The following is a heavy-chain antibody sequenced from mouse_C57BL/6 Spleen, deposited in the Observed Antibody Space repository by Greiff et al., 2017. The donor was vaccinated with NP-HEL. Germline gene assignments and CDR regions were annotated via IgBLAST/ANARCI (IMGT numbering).Heavy chain of an antibody. J-gene: IGHJ3*01. CDR3: YYGSTLFAY. CDR1: YTFTDYYM. CDR2: YPGSGNTY. D-gene: IGHD1-1*01. V-gene: IGHV1-83*01. Sequence: VQLQQSGPELVKPGASVKMSCKASGYTFTDYYMHWVKQKPGKGLEWIGEIYPGSGNTYYNEKFKGKATLTADTSSSTAYMQLSSLTSEDSAAQEGYYYGSTLFAYWGQGTLVTVSA.